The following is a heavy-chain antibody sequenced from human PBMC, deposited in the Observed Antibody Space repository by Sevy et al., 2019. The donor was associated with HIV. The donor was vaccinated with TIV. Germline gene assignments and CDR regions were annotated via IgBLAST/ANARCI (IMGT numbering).Heavy chain of an antibody. J-gene: IGHJ6*02. CDR1: GFIFDDYG. D-gene: IGHD4-17*01. Sequence: GGSLRLSCVGSGFIFDDYGMHWVRQAPGKGLEWVALISHSGGKKYYADSVKGRFTISRDNLKNTLYLQMNTLRRDDTAAYFCTKDPPVYGDFPYGMDVWGQGTMVTVSS. V-gene: IGHV3-30*18. CDR2: ISHSGGKK. CDR3: TKDPPVYGDFPYGMDV.